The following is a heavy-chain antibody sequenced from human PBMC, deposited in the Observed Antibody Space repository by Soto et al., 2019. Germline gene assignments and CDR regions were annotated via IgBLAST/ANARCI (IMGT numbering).Heavy chain of an antibody. J-gene: IGHJ5*02. CDR3: AGGSPSNWFYP. Sequence: EVQLLESGGGLVQPGGSLRLSCAASGFTFSSYAMSWVRQAPGKGLEWVSAISGSGGSTYYADSVKGRFTISRDNSKNTLYLQMSSLRGEDTAVYYCAGGSPSNWFYPWGQGTLVTVSS. CDR1: GFTFSSYA. D-gene: IGHD2-15*01. CDR2: ISGSGGST. V-gene: IGHV3-23*01.